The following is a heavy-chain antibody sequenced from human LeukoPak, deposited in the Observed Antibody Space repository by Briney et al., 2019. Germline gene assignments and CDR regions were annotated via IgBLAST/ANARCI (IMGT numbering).Heavy chain of an antibody. CDR3: AKDWLYYDFWSGYYRPTEIGPYFDY. Sequence: GGSLRLSCAASGFTFSSYAMSWVRQAPGKGLEWVSAISGSGGSTYYADSVKGRFTISRDNSKNTLYLQMNSLRAEDTAVYYCAKDWLYYDFWSGYYRPTEIGPYFDYWGQGTLVTVSS. V-gene: IGHV3-23*01. J-gene: IGHJ4*02. CDR1: GFTFSSYA. D-gene: IGHD3-3*01. CDR2: ISGSGGST.